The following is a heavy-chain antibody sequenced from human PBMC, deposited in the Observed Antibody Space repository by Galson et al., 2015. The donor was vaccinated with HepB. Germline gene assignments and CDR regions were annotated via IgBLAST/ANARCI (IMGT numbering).Heavy chain of an antibody. CDR1: GYTFTFYG. J-gene: IGHJ4*02. D-gene: IGHD2-15*01. CDR2: ISANHGNT. V-gene: IGHV1-18*04. CDR3: ARAISNSGRAPHFDF. Sequence: SVKVSCKASGYTFTFYGFSWVRQAPGQGLEWMGWISANHGNTSHAQKFQGRVTMTTDTSTNTAYMKLRSLTSDDTAVYYCARAISNSGRAPHFDFWGQGTLVTVSS.